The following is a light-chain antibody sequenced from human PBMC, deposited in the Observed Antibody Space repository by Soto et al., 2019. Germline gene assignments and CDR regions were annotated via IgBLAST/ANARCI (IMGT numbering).Light chain of an antibody. CDR3: QSYDSSLSDVV. Sequence: QSALTQPPSVSGAPGQRVTISCTGNTDYDVHWYQQVPGTAPKVLIRSNNERASGVPDRFSGSKSGASASLAITGLQAEDEADYYCQSYDSSLSDVVFGGGTKLTVL. V-gene: IGLV1-40*01. CDR2: SNN. CDR1: TDYD. J-gene: IGLJ2*01.